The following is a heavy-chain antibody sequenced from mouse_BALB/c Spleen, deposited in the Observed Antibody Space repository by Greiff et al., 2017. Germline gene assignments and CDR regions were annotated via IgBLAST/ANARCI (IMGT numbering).Heavy chain of an antibody. D-gene: IGHD1-1*01. Sequence: QVQLQQSGAELVRPGVSVKISCKGSGYTFTDYAMHWVKQSHAKSLEWIGVISTYYGDASYNQEFKGKATMTVDKSSSTAYMELARLTSEDSAIYYCARPYGSSSFYAMDYWGQGTSVTVSS. CDR2: ISTYYGDA. V-gene: IGHV1S137*01. J-gene: IGHJ4*01. CDR3: ARPYGSSSFYAMDY. CDR1: GYTFTDYA.